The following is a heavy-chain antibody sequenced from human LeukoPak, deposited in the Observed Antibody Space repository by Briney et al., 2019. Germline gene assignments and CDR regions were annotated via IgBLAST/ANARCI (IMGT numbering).Heavy chain of an antibody. CDR3: ARTSSSWYARGLDY. J-gene: IGHJ4*02. CDR2: INPNSGGT. D-gene: IGHD6-13*01. Sequence: ASVKVSCKASGYTFIGYYMYWVRQAPGQGLEWMGWINPNSGGTNYAQKFQGRVTMTRDTSISTAYMELSRLRSDDTAVYYCARTSSSWYARGLDYWGQGTLVTVSS. CDR1: GYTFIGYY. V-gene: IGHV1-2*02.